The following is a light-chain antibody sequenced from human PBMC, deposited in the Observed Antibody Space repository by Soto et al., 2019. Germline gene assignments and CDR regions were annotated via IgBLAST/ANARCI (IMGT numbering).Light chain of an antibody. CDR1: QGIGNA. J-gene: IGKJ1*01. Sequence: AIQMTQSPSSLSASVGDRVTISCRASQGIGNALGWYQQKPGKPPKLLIYDASNLERGVPSRFSGSGSGTEFTLTISSLQPADFATYYCQQYKSYSWTFGQGTKVDIK. CDR3: QQYKSYSWT. V-gene: IGKV1-13*02. CDR2: DAS.